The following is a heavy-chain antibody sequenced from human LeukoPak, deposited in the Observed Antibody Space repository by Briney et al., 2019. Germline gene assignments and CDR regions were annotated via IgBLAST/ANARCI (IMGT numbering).Heavy chain of an antibody. CDR3: ARLTYYYDSSGPPISNWFDP. CDR2: IYPGDSDT. V-gene: IGHV5-51*01. D-gene: IGHD3-22*01. CDR1: GYSFTSYW. J-gene: IGHJ5*02. Sequence: GESLKISFKGSGYSFTSYWIGWVRQMPGKGLEWMGIIYPGDSDTRYSPSFQGQVTISADKPISTAYLQWSSLKASDTAMYYCARLTYYYDSSGPPISNWFDPWGQGTLVTVSS.